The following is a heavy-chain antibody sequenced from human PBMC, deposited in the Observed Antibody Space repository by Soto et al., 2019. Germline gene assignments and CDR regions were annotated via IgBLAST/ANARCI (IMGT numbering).Heavy chain of an antibody. Sequence: SETLSLTCTVSGGSIRSGGYYWSWIRQHPGKGLEWIGYIYYSGSTYYNPSLKSRVTISVDTSKNQFSLKLSSVTAADTAVYYCARGYLSGPPDAFDIWGKGTMVTVSS. D-gene: IGHD3-10*01. CDR2: IYYSGST. V-gene: IGHV4-61*08. CDR3: ARGYLSGPPDAFDI. CDR1: GGSIRSGGYY. J-gene: IGHJ3*02.